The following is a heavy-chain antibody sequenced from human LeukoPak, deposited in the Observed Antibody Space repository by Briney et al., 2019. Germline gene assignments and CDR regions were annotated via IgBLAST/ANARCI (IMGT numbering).Heavy chain of an antibody. J-gene: IGHJ4*02. Sequence: ASVKVSCKASGYTFTGYYMHWERQAPGQGLEWMGWINPNSGGTKYAQKFQGRVTMTRDTSISTAYMELTRLRSDDTAVYYCARTSLYDSASDYWGQGTLVTVSS. V-gene: IGHV1-2*02. CDR1: GYTFTGYY. CDR2: INPNSGGT. D-gene: IGHD3-22*01. CDR3: ARTSLYDSASDY.